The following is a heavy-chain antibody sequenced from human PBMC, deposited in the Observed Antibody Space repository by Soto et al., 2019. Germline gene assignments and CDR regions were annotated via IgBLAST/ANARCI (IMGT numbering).Heavy chain of an antibody. J-gene: IGHJ4*02. CDR3: ARDHRNPYFDY. V-gene: IGHV3-11*04. CDR2: IDTSGTKI. CDR1: GYTFSDYY. Sequence: GGSLRLSCAASGYTFSDYYMSWIRQAPGKGLEWISYIDTSGTKIYYADSVKGRFTISRDNAKNSLYLQMNSLRAEDTAAYYCARDHRNPYFDYWGQGTLVTVSS.